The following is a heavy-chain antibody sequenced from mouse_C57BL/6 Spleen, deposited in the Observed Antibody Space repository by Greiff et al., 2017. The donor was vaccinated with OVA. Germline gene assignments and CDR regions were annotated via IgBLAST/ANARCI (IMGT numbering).Heavy chain of an antibody. CDR2: IRNKANGYTT. V-gene: IGHV7-3*01. CDR1: GFTFTDYY. D-gene: IGHD1-1*01. Sequence: EVMLVESGGGLVQPGGSLSLSCAASGFTFTDYYMSWVRQPPGKALEWLGFIRNKANGYTTEYSASVKGRFTISRDNSQSILYLQMNALRAEDSATYYCARYGSRLDYWGQGTTLTVSS. J-gene: IGHJ2*01. CDR3: ARYGSRLDY.